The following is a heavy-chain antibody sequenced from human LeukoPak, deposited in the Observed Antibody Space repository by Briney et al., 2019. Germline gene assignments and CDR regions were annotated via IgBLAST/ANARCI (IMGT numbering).Heavy chain of an antibody. CDR2: IIPIFGTA. CDR3: ARDLFVVVVADYYYYYMDV. D-gene: IGHD2-15*01. CDR1: GGTFSSYA. Sequence: SVKVSCKASGGTFSSYAISWVRQAPGQGLEWMGRIIPIFGTANYAQKFQGRVTITTDESTSTAYMELSSLRSEDTAVYYCARDLFVVVVADYYYYYMDVWGKGTTVTVSS. V-gene: IGHV1-69*05. J-gene: IGHJ6*03.